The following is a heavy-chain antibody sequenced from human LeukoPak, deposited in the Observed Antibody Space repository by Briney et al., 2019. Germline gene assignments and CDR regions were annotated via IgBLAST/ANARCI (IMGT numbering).Heavy chain of an antibody. V-gene: IGHV3-48*03. CDR1: GFTFRSYE. D-gene: IGHD3-10*01. CDR3: ARVGSHSGSLSLIKRNYYYYYYMDV. CDR2: ISSSGSTI. J-gene: IGHJ6*03. Sequence: PGGSLRLSCAASGFTFRSYEMNWVRQAPGKGLEWVSYISSSGSTIYYADSVKGRFTISRDNAKNSLYLQMNSLRAEDTAVSYCARVGSHSGSLSLIKRNYYYYYYMDVWGKGTTVTISS.